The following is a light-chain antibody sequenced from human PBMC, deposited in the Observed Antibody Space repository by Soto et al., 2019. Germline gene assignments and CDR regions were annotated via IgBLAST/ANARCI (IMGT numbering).Light chain of an antibody. CDR1: QSVSSSY. J-gene: IGKJ4*01. CDR3: KQYGSSRLT. Sequence: EIVLTQSPGTLYLSPGERATLSCRASQSVSSSYLDWYQQKPGQAPRLLIYGASSRATGIPDRFSGSGSGTDFPLTISRLEPEDFAVCYCKQYGSSRLTFGGGTKVDVK. CDR2: GAS. V-gene: IGKV3-20*01.